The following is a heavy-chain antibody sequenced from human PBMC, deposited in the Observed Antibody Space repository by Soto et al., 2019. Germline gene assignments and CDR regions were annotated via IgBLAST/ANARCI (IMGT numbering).Heavy chain of an antibody. Sequence: ASVKVSCKASGYSFTSILINWVRQAPGQGLEWMGWISPDSGNTNYAQKFRGRVTMTTAASTSTAFMEMRSLTSDDTAVYYCARGDYYDLLTGYHDYWG. V-gene: IGHV1-18*01. D-gene: IGHD3-9*01. J-gene: IGHJ4*01. CDR3: ARGDYYDLLTGYHDY. CDR1: GYSFTSIL. CDR2: ISPDSGNT.